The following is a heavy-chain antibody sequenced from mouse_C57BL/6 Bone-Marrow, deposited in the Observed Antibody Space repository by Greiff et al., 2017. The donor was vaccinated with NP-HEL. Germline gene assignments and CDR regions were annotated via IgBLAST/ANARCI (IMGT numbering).Heavy chain of an antibody. V-gene: IGHV1-81*01. J-gene: IGHJ3*01. CDR3: ARGYNNPAWFAY. CDR1: GYTFTSYG. Sequence: VQLQQSGAELARPGASVKLSCKASGYTFTSYGISWVKQRTGQGLEWIGEIYPRSGNTYYNEKFKGKATLTADKSSSTAYMELRSLTSEDSAVYFCARGYNNPAWFAYWGQGTLVTVSA. D-gene: IGHD1-3*01. CDR2: IYPRSGNT.